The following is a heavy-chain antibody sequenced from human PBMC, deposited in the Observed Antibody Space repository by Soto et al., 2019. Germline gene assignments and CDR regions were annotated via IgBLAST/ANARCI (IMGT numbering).Heavy chain of an antibody. CDR3: ARASITIFGVVPANWVDP. Sequence: EASVKVSCKASGYTFTSYAMHWVRQAPGQRLEWMGWINAGNGNTKYSQKFQGRVTITRDTSASTAYMELSSLRSEDTAVYYCARASITIFGVVPANWVDPWGQGTLVTVSS. CDR1: GYTFTSYA. J-gene: IGHJ5*02. V-gene: IGHV1-3*01. CDR2: INAGNGNT. D-gene: IGHD3-3*01.